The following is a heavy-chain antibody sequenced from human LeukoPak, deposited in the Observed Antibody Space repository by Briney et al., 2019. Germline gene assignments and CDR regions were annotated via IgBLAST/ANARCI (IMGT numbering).Heavy chain of an antibody. Sequence: PSETLSLTCTVTGGSISSGDYYWSWTRQPPGKGLEWIGYIYYSGSTYYNPSLKSRVTISVDTSKNQFSLKLSSVTAADTAVYYCARGAYDILTAYLDDAFDIWGQGTMVTVSS. CDR1: GGSISSGDYY. V-gene: IGHV4-30-4*01. J-gene: IGHJ3*02. CDR3: ARGAYDILTAYLDDAFDI. CDR2: IYYSGST. D-gene: IGHD3-9*01.